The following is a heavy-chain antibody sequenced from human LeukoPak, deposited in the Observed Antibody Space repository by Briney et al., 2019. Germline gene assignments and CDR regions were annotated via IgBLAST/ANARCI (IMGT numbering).Heavy chain of an antibody. CDR3: ARDQAVEWLQFNFDY. CDR1: GYTFTGYY. CDR2: INPNSGDT. J-gene: IGHJ4*02. Sequence: ASVKVSCKASGYTFTGYYMHWVRQAPGQGLEWMGWINPNSGDTNYAQKFQGRVTMTRDTSISTAYMELSRLRSDDTAVYYCARDQAVEWLQFNFDYWGQGTLVTVSS. V-gene: IGHV1-2*02. D-gene: IGHD5-12*01.